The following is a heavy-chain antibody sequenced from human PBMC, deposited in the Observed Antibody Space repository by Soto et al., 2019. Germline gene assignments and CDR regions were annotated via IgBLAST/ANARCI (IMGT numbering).Heavy chain of an antibody. CDR3: ARSQGSSTSLEIYYYYYYGMDV. CDR1: GGTFGSYA. J-gene: IGHJ6*02. D-gene: IGHD2-2*01. Sequence: QVQLVQSGAEVKKPGSSVKVSRKASGGTFGSYAISWVRQAPGQGLEWMGGIIPIPGTANYAQKFQGRVTIAAAESTSTAYMELSSLRSEDTAVYYCARSQGSSTSLEIYYYYYYGMDVWGQGTTVTVSS. V-gene: IGHV1-69*01. CDR2: IIPIPGTA.